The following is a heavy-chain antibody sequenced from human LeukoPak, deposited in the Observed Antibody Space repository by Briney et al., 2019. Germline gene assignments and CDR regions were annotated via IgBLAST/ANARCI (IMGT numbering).Heavy chain of an antibody. V-gene: IGHV6-1*01. Sequence: SQTLSLTCAISGDSVFSNNIAWNWIRQSPSRGLEWLGRTYYRSQWYDDYAISVRGRITINPDTSKNQFSLHLNSVTPDDTAVYYCALEVAGTYSFDSWSQGTLVTVSS. CDR2: TYYRSQWYD. D-gene: IGHD6-19*01. J-gene: IGHJ4*02. CDR1: GDSVFSNNIA. CDR3: ALEVAGTYSFDS.